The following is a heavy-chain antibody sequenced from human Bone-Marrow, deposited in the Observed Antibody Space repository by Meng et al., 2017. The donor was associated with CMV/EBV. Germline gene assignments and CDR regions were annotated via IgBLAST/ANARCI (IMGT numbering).Heavy chain of an antibody. V-gene: IGHV3-21*01. CDR3: ARDPHSNGYGNY. Sequence: GGSLRLSCAASGFTFSSYSMNWVRQAPGKGLEWVSSISSSSSYIYYADSVKGRFTISRDNAKNSLYLQMNSLRAEDTAVYYCARDPHSNGYGNYWGQGTLVTVSS. CDR1: GFTFSSYS. J-gene: IGHJ4*02. CDR2: ISSSSSYI. D-gene: IGHD3-22*01.